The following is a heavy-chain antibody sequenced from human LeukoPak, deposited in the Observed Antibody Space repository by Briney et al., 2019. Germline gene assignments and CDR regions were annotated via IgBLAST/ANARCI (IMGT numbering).Heavy chain of an antibody. J-gene: IGHJ5*02. Sequence: ASVKVSCKASGYTFTSYYMHWVRQAPGQGLEWMGIINLSGGTTYYAQKFQGRVTMTNDMSTSTVYMELSSLRSEDTAVYYCARDFGYNWKANWFDPWGQGTLVTVSS. CDR2: INLSGGTT. V-gene: IGHV1-46*01. CDR1: GYTFTSYY. CDR3: ARDFGYNWKANWFDP. D-gene: IGHD1-1*01.